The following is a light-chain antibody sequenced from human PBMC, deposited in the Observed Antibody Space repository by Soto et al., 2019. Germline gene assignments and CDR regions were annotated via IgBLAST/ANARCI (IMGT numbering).Light chain of an antibody. CDR3: CSYTSSGTYV. V-gene: IGLV2-14*03. Sequence: QPASVSGSPGQSITISCTGTGSDVGGYDYVSWYQQYPGKAPKLVIYDVTNRPSGVSNRFSGSKSGNTAALIIFGLQAEDEADYYCCSYTSSGTYVFGTGTKLTVL. CDR1: GSDVGGYDY. J-gene: IGLJ1*01. CDR2: DVT.